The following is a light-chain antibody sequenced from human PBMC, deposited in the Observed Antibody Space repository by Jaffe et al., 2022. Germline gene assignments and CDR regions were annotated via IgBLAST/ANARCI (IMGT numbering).Light chain of an antibody. J-gene: IGLJ3*02. CDR2: EVS. Sequence: QSALTQPPSVSGSPGQSVTMSCTGTSSDVGRYDRVSWYQQSPGTVPKVMIYEVSNRPSGVPDRFSGSKSGNTASLTISGLQAEDEADYYCSSYTSSNTLVFGGGTKLTVL. CDR1: SSDVGRYDR. V-gene: IGLV2-18*02. CDR3: SSYTSSNTLV.